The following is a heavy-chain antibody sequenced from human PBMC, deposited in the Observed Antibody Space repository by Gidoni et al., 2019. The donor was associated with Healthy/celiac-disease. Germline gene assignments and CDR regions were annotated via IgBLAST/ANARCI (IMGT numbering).Heavy chain of an antibody. CDR1: GFTFGDYA. Sequence: EVQLVESGGGLVQPGRSLRLSWTASGFTFGDYAMSWFRQAPGKGLEWVGFIRSKAYGGTTEYAASVKGRFTISRDDSKSIAYLQMNSLKTEDTAVYYCTRGYDILTGPFYGMDVWGQGTTVTVSS. V-gene: IGHV3-49*03. CDR2: IRSKAYGGTT. J-gene: IGHJ6*02. D-gene: IGHD3-9*01. CDR3: TRGYDILTGPFYGMDV.